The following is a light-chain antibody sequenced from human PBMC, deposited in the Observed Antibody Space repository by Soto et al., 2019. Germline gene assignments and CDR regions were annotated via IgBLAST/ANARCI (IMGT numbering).Light chain of an antibody. J-gene: IGLJ2*01. V-gene: IGLV1-51*01. CDR1: SSNIWNSF. CDR3: ATWDNSLSVVV. CDR2: DSN. Sequence: QSVLTQPPSVSAAPGQKVTISCSGSSSNIWNSFVIWYQQLPGAAPQVLIYDSNKRPSGIPDRFSGSKSGTSGSLDITGLQTGDEADYYCATWDNSLSVVVFGGGTKLTVL.